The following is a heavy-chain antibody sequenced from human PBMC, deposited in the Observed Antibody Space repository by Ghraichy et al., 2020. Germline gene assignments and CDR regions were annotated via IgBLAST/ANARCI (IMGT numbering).Heavy chain of an antibody. D-gene: IGHD2-2*01. CDR2: IYYSGNT. CDR1: GGSISGYY. V-gene: IGHV4-59*01. CDR3: ARGCSSISCYNNYFDP. J-gene: IGHJ5*02. Sequence: SQTLSLTCTVSGGSISGYYWSWIRQPPGEGLEWIGSIYYSGNTDYNPSLQSRITISVDTSKNQFSLKLTSVTATDTAVYYCARGCSSISCYNNYFDPWGQGTLVTVSS.